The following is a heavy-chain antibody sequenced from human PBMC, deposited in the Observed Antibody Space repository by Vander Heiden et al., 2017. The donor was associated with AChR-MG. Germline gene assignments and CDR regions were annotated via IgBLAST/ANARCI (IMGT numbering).Heavy chain of an antibody. V-gene: IGHV3-48*01. J-gene: IGHJ4*02. CDR2: ISGSGDTI. CDR3: VRDRTNDDNSDYNIFDY. D-gene: IGHD3-22*01. CDR1: GFTFRHYR. Sequence: EVQLVESGGGLVQPGGSLRLSCAASGFTFRHYRLNWVRQAPGKGLEWVSYISGSGDTIYYADSVKGRSTISRDNAKNSLYLQMNSLRAEDTAVYYCVRDRTNDDNSDYNIFDYWGQGSLVTVSS.